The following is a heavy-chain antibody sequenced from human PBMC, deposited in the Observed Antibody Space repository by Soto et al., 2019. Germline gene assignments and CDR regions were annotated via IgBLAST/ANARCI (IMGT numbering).Heavy chain of an antibody. Sequence: EVQLVQSGGGLVQPGGPLRLSCEASGFTFSTFWMHWVRQAPGKGVVWVSRINSDGSSTYYADSVRGRVTISRDNAKNTLYLQLNSLRPEDTAVYYCARDFQYWGQGTLVTVSS. J-gene: IGHJ4*02. V-gene: IGHV3-74*01. CDR3: ARDFQY. CDR2: INSDGSST. CDR1: GFTFSTFW.